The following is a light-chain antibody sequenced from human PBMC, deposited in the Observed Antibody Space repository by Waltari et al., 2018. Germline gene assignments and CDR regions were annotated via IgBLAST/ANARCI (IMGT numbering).Light chain of an antibody. J-gene: IGKJ3*01. CDR1: QDIANY. V-gene: IGKV1-33*01. CDR3: QQHDHLPFT. CDR2: DAS. Sequence: DIQMTQSPSSLSASVGDGVTITCQASQDIANYLNWYQPKPGKAPKLLVYDASNLHSGVPSRFSGSGSGTHFTFTITGLQPEDIATYYCQQHDHLPFTFGPGTKVDIK.